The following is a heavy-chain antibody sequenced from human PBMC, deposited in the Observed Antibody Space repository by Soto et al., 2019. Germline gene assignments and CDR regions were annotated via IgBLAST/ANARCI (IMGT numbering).Heavy chain of an antibody. J-gene: IGHJ4*02. CDR2: ISNSGGST. D-gene: IGHD4-17*01. V-gene: IGHV3-11*06. Sequence: QVQLVESGGGLVKPGGSLRLSCAASGFTFSDYYMSWIRQAPGKGLEWVSYISNSGGSTNYADSVKGRFTVSRENAKNSLYLQMNNLRADDTAVYYCATGAADGNYRFNYWGQGALVTVSS. CDR3: ATGAADGNYRFNY. CDR1: GFTFSDYY.